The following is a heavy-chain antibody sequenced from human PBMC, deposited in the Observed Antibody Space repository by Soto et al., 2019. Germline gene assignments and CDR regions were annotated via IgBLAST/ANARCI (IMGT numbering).Heavy chain of an antibody. CDR1: EYTFGNNW. CDR2: IYPFDSDT. V-gene: IGHV5-51*01. D-gene: IGHD5-12*01. J-gene: IGHJ6*02. Sequence: GGSLQISCRGSEYTFGNNWIGCVRQKPGKGLELMGSIYPFDSDTRYSPPLQGQVTISAEKSINTAYLQRRSLEASDTAMYFCARLSTSPSKDLSYYYFSFEGWGPGTAVTVSS. CDR3: ARLSTSPSKDLSYYYFSFEG.